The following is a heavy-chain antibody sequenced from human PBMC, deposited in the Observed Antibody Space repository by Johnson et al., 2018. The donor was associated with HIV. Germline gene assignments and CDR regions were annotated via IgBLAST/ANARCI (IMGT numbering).Heavy chain of an antibody. Sequence: QVQLVESGGGVVQPVRSLRLSCVASGFTFNSYAMHWVRQAPGKGLEWVAHVGHDGGIYPYAESVKGRFTVYRDNSKNTLYLQMNNLGAEDTAVYYCARENMLWELNGLDIWGKGTMVTVSA. CDR2: VGHDGGIY. CDR1: GFTFNSYA. D-gene: IGHD3-10*02. J-gene: IGHJ3*02. V-gene: IGHV3-30-3*01. CDR3: ARENMLWELNGLDI.